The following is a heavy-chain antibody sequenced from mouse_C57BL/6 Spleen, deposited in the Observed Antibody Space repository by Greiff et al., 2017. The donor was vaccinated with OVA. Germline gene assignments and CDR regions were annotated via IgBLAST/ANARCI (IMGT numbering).Heavy chain of an antibody. J-gene: IGHJ4*01. D-gene: IGHD1-1*01. CDR3: ARRGITTVVADAMDY. CDR1: GYSITSGYY. V-gene: IGHV3-6*01. CDR2: ISYDGSN. Sequence: EVQRVESGPGLVKPSQSLSLTCSVTGYSITSGYYWNWIRQFPGNKLEWMGYISYDGSNNYNPSLKNRISITRDTSKNQFFLKLNSVTTEDTATYYCARRGITTVVADAMDYWGQGTSVTVSS.